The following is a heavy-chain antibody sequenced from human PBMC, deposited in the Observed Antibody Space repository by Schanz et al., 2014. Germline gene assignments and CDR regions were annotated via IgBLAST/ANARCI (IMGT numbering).Heavy chain of an antibody. D-gene: IGHD2-15*01. J-gene: IGHJ4*02. CDR3: ARGSLAGYVALLMAANDY. CDR2: ISVYHGHT. CDR1: GYTFNNHG. Sequence: QVQLVQSGGEVKKPGASATVSCKASGYTFNNHGISWVRQAPGQGLEWMGWISVYHGHTNYAEKVHGRVTMTTDTSTSTAYMELRSLISDDTAVYYCARGSLAGYVALLMAANDYWGQGTLVTVSS. V-gene: IGHV1-18*01.